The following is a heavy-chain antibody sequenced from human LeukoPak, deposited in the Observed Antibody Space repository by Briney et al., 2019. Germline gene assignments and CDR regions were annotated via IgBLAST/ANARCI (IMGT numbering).Heavy chain of an antibody. CDR2: ISYDGSNK. D-gene: IGHD5-18*01. Sequence: PGGSLRLSCAASGFTFSSYAMHWVRQAPGKGLEWVAVISYDGSNKYYADSVKGRFTISRDNSKNTLYLQMNSLRAEDTAVYYCARVPYSYGYYFDYWAREPWSPSPQ. CDR1: GFTFSSYA. V-gene: IGHV3-30-3*01. CDR3: ARVPYSYGYYFDY. J-gene: IGHJ4*02.